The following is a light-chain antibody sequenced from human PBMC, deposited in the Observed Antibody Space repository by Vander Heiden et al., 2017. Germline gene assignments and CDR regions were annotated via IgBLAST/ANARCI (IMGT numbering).Light chain of an antibody. CDR1: RSDVGGYNY. J-gene: IGLJ3*02. CDR2: DVS. CDR3: SSYTSNSTWV. Sequence: QSALTQPASVSGSPGQSITISCTGTRSDVGGYNYVSWYQQYPGKAPKLMIYDVSNRPSGVSNRFSGSKSGNTASLTISGLQAEDEADYYCSSYTSNSTWVFGGGTKLTVL. V-gene: IGLV2-14*01.